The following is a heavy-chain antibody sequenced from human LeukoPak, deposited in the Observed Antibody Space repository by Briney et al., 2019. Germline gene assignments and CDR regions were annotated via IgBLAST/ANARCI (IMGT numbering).Heavy chain of an antibody. V-gene: IGHV4-30-4*01. Sequence: NSSETLSLTCTVSGGSISSGDYYWSWIRQPPGKGLEWIGYIYYSGSTYYNPSLKSRVTISVDTSKNQFSLKLSSVTAADTAVYYCARDSNYVGGSYYHYGMDLWGQGTTVTVSS. D-gene: IGHD4-11*01. CDR1: GGSISSGDYY. CDR3: ARDSNYVGGSYYHYGMDL. J-gene: IGHJ6*02. CDR2: IYYSGST.